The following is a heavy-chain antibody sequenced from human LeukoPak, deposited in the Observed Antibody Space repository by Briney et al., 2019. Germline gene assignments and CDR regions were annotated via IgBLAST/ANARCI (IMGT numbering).Heavy chain of an antibody. J-gene: IGHJ4*02. Sequence: PGGSLRLSCSASAFTFSNYAIHWVRQAPGKGLECVSAISSNGGSTYYADSVKGRFTISRDNSKNTLYLQMSSLRAEDTAVYYCVRIAADANEGVDFWGQGTLVTVSS. D-gene: IGHD6-13*01. CDR1: AFTFSNYA. CDR3: VRIAADANEGVDF. V-gene: IGHV3-64D*06. CDR2: ISSNGGST.